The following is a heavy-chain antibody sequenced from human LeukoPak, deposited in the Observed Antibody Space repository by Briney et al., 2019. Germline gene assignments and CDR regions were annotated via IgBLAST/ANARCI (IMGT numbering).Heavy chain of an antibody. J-gene: IGHJ5*02. CDR1: GGSISSYY. V-gene: IGHV4-59*01. CDR2: IYYSGST. D-gene: IGHD3-3*01. CDR3: ARNLPITIFGVVTDSGPFDP. Sequence: PSETLSLTCTVSGGSISSYYWSWIRQPPGKGLEWIGYIYYSGSTNYNPSLKSRVTISVDTSKNQFSLKLSSVTAADTAVYYCARNLPITIFGVVTDSGPFDPWGQGTLVTVSS.